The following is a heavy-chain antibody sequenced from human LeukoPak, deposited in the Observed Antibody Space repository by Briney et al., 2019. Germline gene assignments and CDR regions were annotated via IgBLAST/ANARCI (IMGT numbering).Heavy chain of an antibody. CDR3: AAGGSWVAFDM. Sequence: SVKVSCKASGGTFSSYAISWVRQAPGQGLERMGGIIPLFDTPIYAQTFQDKVTITADESTYTAYLELSSLRSDDTAVYYCAAGGSWVAFDMWGQGTMVTV. V-gene: IGHV1-69*13. CDR1: GGTFSSYA. J-gene: IGHJ3*02. D-gene: IGHD3-16*01. CDR2: IIPLFDTP.